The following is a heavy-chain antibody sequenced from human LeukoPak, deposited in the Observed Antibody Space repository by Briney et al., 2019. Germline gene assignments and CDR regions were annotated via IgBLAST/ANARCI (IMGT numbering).Heavy chain of an antibody. CDR3: ARAATGFDP. Sequence: SETLSLTCAVYGGSFSGYYWTWIRQTPEEGLEWIGEMNPSGSTNYNPSLKSRVTISVDTSKNQFSLELSSVTAADTAVYYCARAATGFDPWGQGTLVTVSS. CDR2: MNPSGST. J-gene: IGHJ5*02. D-gene: IGHD1-14*01. V-gene: IGHV4-34*01. CDR1: GGSFSGYY.